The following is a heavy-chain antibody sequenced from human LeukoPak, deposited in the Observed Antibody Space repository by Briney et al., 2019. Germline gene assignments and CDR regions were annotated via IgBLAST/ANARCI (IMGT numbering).Heavy chain of an antibody. J-gene: IGHJ6*02. V-gene: IGHV3-30*18. CDR1: GFTFSSYG. D-gene: IGHD3-3*01. CDR2: ISYDGSNK. Sequence: GGSLRLSCAASGFTFSSYGMHWVRQAPGKGLEWAAVISYDGSNKYYADSVKGRFTISRDNSKNTLYLQMNSLRAEDTAVYYCAKDQGDYDFWSGYYSYYYYGMDVWGQGTTVTVSS. CDR3: AKDQGDYDFWSGYYSYYYYGMDV.